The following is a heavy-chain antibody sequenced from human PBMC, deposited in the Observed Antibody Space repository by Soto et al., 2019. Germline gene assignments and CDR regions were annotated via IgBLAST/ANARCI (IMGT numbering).Heavy chain of an antibody. D-gene: IGHD6-19*01. CDR3: ASAAVTGTAGLDF. V-gene: IGHV1-2*02. J-gene: IGHJ4*02. CDR1: VYTFSGFY. Sequence: ASVKVSYKASVYTFSGFYMHWVRQAPGQGLEWMGWINPNSGGTKSAEKFQGRGTMTRDTSISTAYMELSRLTSDDTAVYYCASAAVTGTAGLDFWGQGTQVTVSS. CDR2: INPNSGGT.